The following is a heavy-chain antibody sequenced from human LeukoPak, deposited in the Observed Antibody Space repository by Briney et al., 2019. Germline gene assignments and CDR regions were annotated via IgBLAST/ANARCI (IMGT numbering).Heavy chain of an antibody. CDR1: GFTFSDYY. D-gene: IGHD4-17*01. CDR2: ISSSGSTI. J-gene: IGHJ3*02. V-gene: IGHV3-11*04. Sequence: PGGSLRLSCAASGFTFSDYYMSWIRQAPGKGVEWVSYISSSGSTIYYADSVKGRFTISRDNAKNSLYLQMNSLRAEYTAVYYCARLYGDYGDAFDIWGQGTMVTVSS. CDR3: ARLYGDYGDAFDI.